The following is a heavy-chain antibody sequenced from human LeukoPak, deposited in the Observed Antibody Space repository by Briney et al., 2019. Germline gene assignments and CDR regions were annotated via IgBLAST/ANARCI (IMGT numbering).Heavy chain of an antibody. CDR1: GFTFSSYW. V-gene: IGHV3-74*01. D-gene: IGHD3-22*01. Sequence: GGSLRLSCVASGFTFSSYWMHWVRQAPGKGLVWVSRIKSDGSSTSYADSVKGRFTISRDNAKNTLYLQMNSLRAEDTAVYYCARTYYYDSSGYNSVGYWGQGTLATVSS. J-gene: IGHJ4*02. CDR2: IKSDGSST. CDR3: ARTYYYDSSGYNSVGY.